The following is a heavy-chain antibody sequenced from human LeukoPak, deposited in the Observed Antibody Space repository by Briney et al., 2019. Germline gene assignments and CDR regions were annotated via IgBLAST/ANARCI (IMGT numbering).Heavy chain of an antibody. CDR1: GGSISSGSYY. D-gene: IGHD3-10*01. Sequence: SETLSLTCTVSGGSISSGSYYWSWIRQPAGKGLEWIVRIYTSGSTNYNPSLKSRVTISVDTSKNQFSLKLSSVTAADTAVYYCARGALLWFGDTYYFDYWGQGTLVTVSS. J-gene: IGHJ4*02. CDR2: IYTSGST. V-gene: IGHV4-61*02. CDR3: ARGALLWFGDTYYFDY.